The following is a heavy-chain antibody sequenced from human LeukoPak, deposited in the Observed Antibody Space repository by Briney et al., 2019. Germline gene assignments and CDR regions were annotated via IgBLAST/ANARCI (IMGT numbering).Heavy chain of an antibody. J-gene: IGHJ4*02. D-gene: IGHD3-9*01. CDR3: ARGGATYYDILTFLFDY. Sequence: GASVKVSCKASSYTFTNYGISWVRQAPGQGLEWMGWFSGYNGNTNYAQKFQGRVTMTRDTSISTAYMELSRLRSDDTDVYYCARGGATYYDILTFLFDYWGQGTLVTVSS. V-gene: IGHV1-18*01. CDR2: FSGYNGNT. CDR1: SYTFTNYG.